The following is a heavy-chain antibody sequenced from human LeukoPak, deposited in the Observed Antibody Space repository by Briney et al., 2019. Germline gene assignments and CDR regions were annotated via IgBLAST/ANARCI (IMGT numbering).Heavy chain of an antibody. J-gene: IGHJ6*02. CDR3: ARSNGSYGPYYYGMDV. V-gene: IGHV4-59*08. CDR1: GGSISSYY. CDR2: IYYSGST. D-gene: IGHD1-26*01. Sequence: MASETLSLTCTVSGGSISSYYWSWIRQPPGKGLEWIGYIYYSGSTNYNPSLKSRVTISVDTSKNQFSLKLSSVTAADTAVYYCARSNGSYGPYYYGMDVWGQGTTVTVSS.